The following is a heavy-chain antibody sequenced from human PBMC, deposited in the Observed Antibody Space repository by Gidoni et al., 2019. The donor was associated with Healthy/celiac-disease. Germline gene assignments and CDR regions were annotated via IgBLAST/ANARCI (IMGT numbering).Heavy chain of an antibody. D-gene: IGHD2-21*01. CDR3: ARDPYCGGDCYYDY. Sequence: EVQLVESGGGLVQPGGSLRLSCAASGFTFSSYWMSWVRQAPGKGLEWVANIKQDGSEKYYVDSVKGRFTISRDNPKNSLYLQMNSLRAEDTAVYYCARDPYCGGDCYYDYWGQGTLVTVSS. CDR2: IKQDGSEK. CDR1: GFTFSSYW. J-gene: IGHJ4*02. V-gene: IGHV3-7*03.